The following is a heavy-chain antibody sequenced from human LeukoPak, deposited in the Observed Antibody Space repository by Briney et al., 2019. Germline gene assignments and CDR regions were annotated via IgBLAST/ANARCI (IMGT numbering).Heavy chain of an antibody. CDR3: ARYRSGDVDY. Sequence: ASVKVSCKASGYTFTHYGISWVRQAPGQGLEWMGWITTSNGNTNYAQNLQGRVSMTTDTSTNTAYMELRSLRSDDTAVYYCARYRSGDVDYWGQGTLVTVSS. J-gene: IGHJ4*02. CDR2: ITTSNGNT. CDR1: GYTFTHYG. V-gene: IGHV1-18*04. D-gene: IGHD6-19*01.